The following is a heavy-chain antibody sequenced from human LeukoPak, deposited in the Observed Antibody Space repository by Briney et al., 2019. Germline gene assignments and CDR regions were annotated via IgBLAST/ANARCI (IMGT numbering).Heavy chain of an antibody. CDR1: GGSIGSYY. D-gene: IGHD4-17*01. CDR3: ARATTVTTNYYYGMDV. J-gene: IGHJ6*02. CDR2: IYYSGST. Sequence: KPSETLSLTCTVSGGSIGSYYWSWIRQPPGKGLEWIGYIYYSGSTNYNPSLKSRVTISVDTSKNQFSLKLSSVTAADTAVYYCARATTVTTNYYYGMDVWGQGTTVTVSS. V-gene: IGHV4-59*01.